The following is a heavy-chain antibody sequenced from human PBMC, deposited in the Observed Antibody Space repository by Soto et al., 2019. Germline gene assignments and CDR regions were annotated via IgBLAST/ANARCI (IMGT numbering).Heavy chain of an antibody. CDR1: GYTFTSYG. J-gene: IGHJ4*02. CDR3: AREMVRGVGSDY. D-gene: IGHD3-10*01. V-gene: IGHV1-18*01. CDR2: ISTYNGNT. Sequence: QVQLVQSGAEVKKPGASVKVSCKASGYTFTSYGISWVRQAPGQGLEWMGWISTYNGNTKNAQKLQGRVTMTTDTSTRTAYMELRSLRYDDTAVFFCAREMVRGVGSDYWGQGTLVTVSS.